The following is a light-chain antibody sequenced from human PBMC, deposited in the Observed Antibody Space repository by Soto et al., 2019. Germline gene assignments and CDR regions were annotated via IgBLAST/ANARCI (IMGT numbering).Light chain of an antibody. CDR3: QQYYSYPRT. CDR1: QSVSSSY. Sequence: EIVLTQSPGTLSLSPGERATLSCRAIQSVSSSYLAWYQQKPGQAPRLLIYDASSRATGIPDRFSGSGSGTDFTLTISCLQSEDFATYYCQQYYSYPRTFGGGTKVDIK. CDR2: DAS. V-gene: IGKV3-20*01. J-gene: IGKJ4*01.